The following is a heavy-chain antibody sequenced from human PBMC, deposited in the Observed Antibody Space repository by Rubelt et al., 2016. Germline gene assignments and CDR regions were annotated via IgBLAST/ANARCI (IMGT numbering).Heavy chain of an antibody. V-gene: IGHV3-30*04. D-gene: IGHD2-2*01. Sequence: QVQLVESGGGVVQPGRSLRLSCAASGFTFSSYAMYWVRQAPGKGLEWVAVISYDGSNKYYADSVKGRFTISRDNSKNTLYLQMNSLRAEDTAVYYCAREITPADLDWGQGTLVTVSS. CDR1: GFTFSSYA. CDR2: ISYDGSNK. J-gene: IGHJ4*02. CDR3: AREITPADLD.